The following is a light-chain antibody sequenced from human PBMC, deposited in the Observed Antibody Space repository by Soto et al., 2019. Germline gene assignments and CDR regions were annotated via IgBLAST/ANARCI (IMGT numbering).Light chain of an antibody. V-gene: IGKV3-20*01. CDR3: QQYGSSLRT. CDR2: GAS. CDR1: QSVSSN. J-gene: IGKJ1*01. Sequence: IVMTPSPATLSVSAWERVTLPCRASQSVSSNLAWYQQKPGQAPRLLIYGASSRATGIPDRFSGSGSGTDFTLTISRLEPEDFAVYYCQQYGSSLRTFGQGTKVDIK.